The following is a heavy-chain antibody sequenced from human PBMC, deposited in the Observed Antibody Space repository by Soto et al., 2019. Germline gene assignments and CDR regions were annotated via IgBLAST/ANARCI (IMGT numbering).Heavy chain of an antibody. J-gene: IGHJ6*02. Sequence: SETLSLTCAVYGGSFSGYYWSWIRQPPGKGLEWIGEINHSGSTNYNPSLKSRVTISVDTSKNQFSLKLSSVTAADTAVYYCARGLGGQWLNYYYYGMDVWGQGTTVTVSS. V-gene: IGHV4-34*01. CDR2: INHSGST. CDR1: GGSFSGYY. D-gene: IGHD6-19*01. CDR3: ARGLGGQWLNYYYYGMDV.